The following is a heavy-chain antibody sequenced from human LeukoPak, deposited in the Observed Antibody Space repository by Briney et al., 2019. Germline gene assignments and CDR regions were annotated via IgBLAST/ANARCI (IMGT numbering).Heavy chain of an antibody. CDR3: ARDGAHKNHYYSYYYMDV. Sequence: SETLSLTCTVSGGSISSSSYYWGWIRQPPGKGLEWIGSIYYSGSTYYNPSLKSRVTISVDTSKNQLSLKLSSVTAADTAVYYCARDGAHKNHYYSYYYMDVWGKGTTVTVSS. CDR1: GGSISSSSYY. J-gene: IGHJ6*03. V-gene: IGHV4-39*07. CDR2: IYYSGST. D-gene: IGHD3-16*01.